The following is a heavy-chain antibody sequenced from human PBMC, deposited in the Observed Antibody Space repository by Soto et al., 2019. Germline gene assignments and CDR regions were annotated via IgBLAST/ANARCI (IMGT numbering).Heavy chain of an antibody. D-gene: IGHD1-26*01. CDR3: AKDGSKSGSYTNRYYYYYYYGMDV. V-gene: IGHV3-23*01. Sequence: EVQLLESGGGLVQPGGSLRLSCAASGFTFSSYAMSWVRQAPGKGLEWVSAISGSGGSTYYADSVKGRFTISRDNSKNPLYLQMNSLRAEDTAVYYCAKDGSKSGSYTNRYYYYYYYGMDVWGQGTTVTGSS. J-gene: IGHJ6*02. CDR1: GFTFSSYA. CDR2: ISGSGGST.